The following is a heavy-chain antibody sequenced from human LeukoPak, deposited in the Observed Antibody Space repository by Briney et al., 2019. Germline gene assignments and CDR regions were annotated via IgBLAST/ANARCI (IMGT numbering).Heavy chain of an antibody. CDR3: AKDQAGYLYSGSANDY. CDR1: GFTFSSYA. D-gene: IGHD1-26*01. Sequence: GGSLRLSCAASGFTFSSYAMSWVRQAPGKGLEWVSAISGSGGGTYYADSVKGRFTISRDNSKNTLYLQMNSLRAEDTAVYYCAKDQAGYLYSGSANDYWGQGTLVTVSS. J-gene: IGHJ4*02. V-gene: IGHV3-23*01. CDR2: ISGSGGGT.